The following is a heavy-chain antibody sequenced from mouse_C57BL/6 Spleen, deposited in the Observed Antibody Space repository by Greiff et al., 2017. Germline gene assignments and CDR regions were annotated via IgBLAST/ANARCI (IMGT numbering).Heavy chain of an antibody. J-gene: IGHJ2*01. D-gene: IGHD2-2*01. V-gene: IGHV6-3*01. CDR3: TGGEGVRYFDY. Sequence: EVQLVESGGGLVQPGGSMKLSCVASGFTFSNYWMNWVRQSPEKGLEWVAQIRLKSDNYATHYAESVKGRFTISRDDSKSSVYLQMNNLRAEDTGIYYCTGGEGVRYFDYWGQGTTLTVSS. CDR2: IRLKSDNYAT. CDR1: GFTFSNYW.